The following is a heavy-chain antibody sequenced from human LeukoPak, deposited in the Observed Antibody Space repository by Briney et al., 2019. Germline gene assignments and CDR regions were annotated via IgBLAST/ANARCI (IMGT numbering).Heavy chain of an antibody. CDR2: TNHSGST. D-gene: IGHD2-2*01. J-gene: IGHJ5*02. Sequence: SETPSLTSAVYAGSFSGYYWSWIRQPPGKGLEWIGETNHSGSTNYHPSLKSRVTISVDTSKNQFSLKLSSVTAADTAVYYCTARYCSSTSCPDGWFDPWGQGTLVTVSS. CDR1: AGSFSGYY. V-gene: IGHV4-34*01. CDR3: TARYCSSTSCPDGWFDP.